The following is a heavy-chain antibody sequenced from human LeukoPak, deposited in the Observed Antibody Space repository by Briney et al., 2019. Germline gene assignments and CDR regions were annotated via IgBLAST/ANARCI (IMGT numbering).Heavy chain of an antibody. D-gene: IGHD1-26*01. V-gene: IGHV4-39*01. CDR3: ARSGAVGATLGY. Sequence: GWIRQPPGKGLEWIGSIYYSGSTYYNPSLKSRVTISVDTSKNQFSLKLSSVTAADTAVYYCARSGAVGATLGYWGQGTLVTVSS. J-gene: IGHJ4*02. CDR2: IYYSGST.